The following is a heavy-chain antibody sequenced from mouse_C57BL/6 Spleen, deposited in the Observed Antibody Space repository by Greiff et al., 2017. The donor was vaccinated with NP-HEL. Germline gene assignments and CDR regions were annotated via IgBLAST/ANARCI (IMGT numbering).Heavy chain of an antibody. Sequence: DVHLVESGGGLVKPGGSLKLSCAASGFTFSDYGMHWVRQAPEKGLEWVAYISSGSSTIYYADTVKGRFTISRDNAKNTLFLQMTSLRSEDTAMYYCARPLGRYAMDYWGQGTSVTVSS. CDR1: GFTFSDYG. CDR3: ARPLGRYAMDY. J-gene: IGHJ4*01. CDR2: ISSGSSTI. D-gene: IGHD4-1*01. V-gene: IGHV5-17*01.